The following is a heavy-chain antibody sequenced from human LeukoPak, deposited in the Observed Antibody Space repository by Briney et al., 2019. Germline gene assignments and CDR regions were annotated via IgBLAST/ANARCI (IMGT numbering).Heavy chain of an antibody. J-gene: IGHJ4*02. Sequence: GGSLRLSCATSGFTFSFYSMNWVRQAPGKGLEWVSYISSSSTIYYADSVKGRFTISRDNAKNSLYLQMNSLRAEDTAVYYCARENYASGSYGDFWGQGTLVTVSS. D-gene: IGHD3-10*01. CDR1: GFTFSFYS. CDR2: ISSSSTI. V-gene: IGHV3-48*01. CDR3: ARENYASGSYGDF.